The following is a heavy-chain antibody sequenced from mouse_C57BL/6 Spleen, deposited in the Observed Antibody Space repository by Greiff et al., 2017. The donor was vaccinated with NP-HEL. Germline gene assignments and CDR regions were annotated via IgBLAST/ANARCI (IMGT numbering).Heavy chain of an antibody. V-gene: IGHV5-6*01. Sequence: EVQRVESGGDLVKPGGSLKLSCAASGFTFSSYGMSWVRQTPDKRLEWVATISSGGSYTYYPDSVKGRFTISRDKAKNTLYLQLSSLTSEDTAIAYCARGGSYGSTSDYFDYWGQGTTLTVSS. D-gene: IGHD1-1*01. CDR3: ARGGSYGSTSDYFDY. CDR2: ISSGGSYT. J-gene: IGHJ2*01. CDR1: GFTFSSYG.